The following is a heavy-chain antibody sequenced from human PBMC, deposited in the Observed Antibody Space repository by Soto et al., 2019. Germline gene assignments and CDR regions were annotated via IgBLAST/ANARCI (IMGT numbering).Heavy chain of an antibody. CDR3: SRVDPGETSPFDH. D-gene: IGHD3-10*01. Sequence: ASVKVSCKASGYTFTSYGISWVRQAPGQGLEWMGWISAYNGNTNYAQKVQGRVTMTTDTSTSTVYMEVSSLRSEDTAVYYCSRVDPGETSPFDHWGQGTLVTVSS. J-gene: IGHJ4*02. CDR2: ISAYNGNT. CDR1: GYTFTSYG. V-gene: IGHV1-18*01.